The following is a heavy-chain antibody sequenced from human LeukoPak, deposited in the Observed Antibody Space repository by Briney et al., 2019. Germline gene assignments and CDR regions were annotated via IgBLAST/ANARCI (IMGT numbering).Heavy chain of an antibody. J-gene: IGHJ4*02. CDR3: AKERRESRSWYGEVFDY. D-gene: IGHD6-13*01. CDR1: GFTFSSYA. Sequence: PGGSLRLSCAASGFTFSSYAMSRVRQAPGKGLEWVSSISGSGGSTYYADSVKGRFTISRDNSKNTLYLQMNSLRAEDTAVYYCAKERRESRSWYGEVFDYWGQGTLVTVSS. CDR2: ISGSGGST. V-gene: IGHV3-23*01.